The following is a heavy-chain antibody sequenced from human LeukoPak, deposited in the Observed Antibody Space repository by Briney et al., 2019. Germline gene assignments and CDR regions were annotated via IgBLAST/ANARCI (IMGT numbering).Heavy chain of an antibody. CDR3: AKAYYYDSSGYQYYFDY. J-gene: IGHJ4*02. Sequence: GGSLRLSCAASGFTLSSYAMSWVRQAPGKGLEWVSAISGSGGSTYYADSVKGRFTISRDNSKNTLYLQMNSLRAEDTAVYYCAKAYYYDSSGYQYYFDYWGQGTLVTVSS. CDR2: ISGSGGST. D-gene: IGHD3-22*01. CDR1: GFTLSSYA. V-gene: IGHV3-23*01.